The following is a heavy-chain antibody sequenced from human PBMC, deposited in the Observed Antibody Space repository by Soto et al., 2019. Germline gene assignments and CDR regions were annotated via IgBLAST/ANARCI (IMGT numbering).Heavy chain of an antibody. CDR2: ISGSGGST. Sequence: GSLRLSCAASGFTFRSYAMSWVRQAPGKGLEWVSAISGSGGSTYYADSVKGRFTISRDNSKNTLYLQMNSLRAEDTAVYYCAKGRVVPARGTYYFDYWGQGTLVTVSS. V-gene: IGHV3-23*01. D-gene: IGHD2-2*01. J-gene: IGHJ4*02. CDR1: GFTFRSYA. CDR3: AKGRVVPARGTYYFDY.